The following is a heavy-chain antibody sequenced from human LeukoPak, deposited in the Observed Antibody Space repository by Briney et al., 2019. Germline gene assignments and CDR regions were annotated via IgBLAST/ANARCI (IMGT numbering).Heavy chain of an antibody. CDR2: IYYSVST. CDR3: ARDSTAARRRGYYYDYMDV. V-gene: IGHV4-30-4*01. Sequence: SQTLSLTCTVSGDSISNGYYYWSWLRQTPGKGLEWIGYIYYSVSTNYNPNLQSRVTITVDTSTNQSSLKLSCVTAADTAVYYCARDSTAARRRGYYYDYMDVWDKGPTVTVS. J-gene: IGHJ6*03. CDR1: GDSISNGYYY. D-gene: IGHD6-13*01.